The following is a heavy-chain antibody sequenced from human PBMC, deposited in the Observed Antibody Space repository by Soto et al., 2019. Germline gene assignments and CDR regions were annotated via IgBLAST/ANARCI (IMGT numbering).Heavy chain of an antibody. Sequence: PGESLKISCKGSGYSFTSYWIGGVRQMPGKGLEWMGIIYPGDSDTRYSPSFQGQVTISADKSISTAYLQWSSLKASDTAMYYCARRSPLITFGGANQRYAFDIWGQGTMVTVSS. D-gene: IGHD3-16*01. J-gene: IGHJ3*02. CDR1: GYSFTSYW. CDR3: ARRSPLITFGGANQRYAFDI. V-gene: IGHV5-51*01. CDR2: IYPGDSDT.